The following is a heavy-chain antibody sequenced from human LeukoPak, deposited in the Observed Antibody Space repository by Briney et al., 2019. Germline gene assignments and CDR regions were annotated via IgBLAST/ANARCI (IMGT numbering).Heavy chain of an antibody. CDR3: ARGRGPYGWFDP. CDR2: IYRDGSNT. CDR1: GFTFSNYW. Sequence: PGGSLRLSCAASGFTFSNYWMHWVRQVPGKGLVWVSRIYRDGSNTDYADSVKGRFIISRDNVKNTLYLQMNSLRVEDTAVYYCARGRGPYGWFDPWGQGTLVTVSS. V-gene: IGHV3-74*01. D-gene: IGHD3-10*01. J-gene: IGHJ5*02.